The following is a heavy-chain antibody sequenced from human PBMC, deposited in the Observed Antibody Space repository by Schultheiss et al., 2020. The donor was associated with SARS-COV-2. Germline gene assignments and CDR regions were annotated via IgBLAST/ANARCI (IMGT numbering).Heavy chain of an antibody. Sequence: ASVKVSCEASGYTFTAYYMHWVRQAPGQGLEWMGIINPSGGSTSYAQKFQGRVTMTRDTSISTAYMELSRLRSDDTAVYYCARADRDYYYYGKDVWGQGTTVTVSS. V-gene: IGHV1-46*01. CDR1: GYTFTAYY. D-gene: IGHD1-14*01. CDR2: INPSGGST. CDR3: ARADRDYYYYGKDV. J-gene: IGHJ6*02.